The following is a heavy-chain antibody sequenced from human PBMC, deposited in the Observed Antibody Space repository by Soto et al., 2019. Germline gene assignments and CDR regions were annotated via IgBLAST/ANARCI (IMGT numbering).Heavy chain of an antibody. CDR2: IRGSGGST. CDR3: ETGYGSGSYSQRSDAFDI. J-gene: IGHJ3*02. D-gene: IGHD3-10*01. Sequence: GGSLRLSCAASGFTFSSYAMSWVRQAPGKGLEWVSAIRGSGGSTYYADSVKGRFTISRDNSKNTLYLQMNSLRAEDTAVYYCETGYGSGSYSQRSDAFDIWGQGTMVTVSS. CDR1: GFTFSSYA. V-gene: IGHV3-23*01.